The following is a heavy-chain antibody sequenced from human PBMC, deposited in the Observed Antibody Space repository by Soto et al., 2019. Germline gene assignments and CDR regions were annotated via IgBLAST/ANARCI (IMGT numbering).Heavy chain of an antibody. Sequence: PGGSLRLSCAVSGFSFSSYTMNWVRQAPGKGLEWVSSISASGGATYYADSVKGRFTISRGNSKNTLDLQMNSLRADDTAIYYCAKGTAAIKSWFDPWGQGTLVTVSS. D-gene: IGHD2-2*02. J-gene: IGHJ5*02. CDR1: GFSFSSYT. CDR3: AKGTAAIKSWFDP. CDR2: ISASGGAT. V-gene: IGHV3-23*01.